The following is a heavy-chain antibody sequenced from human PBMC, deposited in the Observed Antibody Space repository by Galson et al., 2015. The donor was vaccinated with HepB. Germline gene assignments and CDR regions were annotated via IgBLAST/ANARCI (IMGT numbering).Heavy chain of an antibody. J-gene: IGHJ4*02. CDR3: AKVQPRKNDGWYYSAWGEIDS. Sequence: SLRLSCAPSGFTFDYYAMTWVRQAPGKGLEWVSVISPSGDMSFAANSVSGLFTFSSDNSRNELYLRMKGLRVEDTALYYCAKVQPRKNDGWYYSAWGEIDSWGQGTLVSVSS. CDR1: GFTFDYYA. D-gene: IGHD2/OR15-2a*01. V-gene: IGHV3-23*01. CDR2: ISPSGDMS.